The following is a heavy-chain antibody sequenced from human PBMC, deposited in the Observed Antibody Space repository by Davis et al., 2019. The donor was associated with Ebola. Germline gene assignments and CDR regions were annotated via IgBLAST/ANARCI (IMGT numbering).Heavy chain of an antibody. V-gene: IGHV3-23*01. Sequence: GESLKISCAASGFTFSYYAMTWVRQAPGKGLEWVSGISSGDGTTYYADSFKGRFTISRDNSKNTLFLQMNSLRAGDTAVYYCAKAWGVITTSYYAMDVWGQGTTVTVSS. CDR3: AKAWGVITTSYYAMDV. CDR2: ISSGDGTT. J-gene: IGHJ6*02. CDR1: GFTFSYYA. D-gene: IGHD4/OR15-4a*01.